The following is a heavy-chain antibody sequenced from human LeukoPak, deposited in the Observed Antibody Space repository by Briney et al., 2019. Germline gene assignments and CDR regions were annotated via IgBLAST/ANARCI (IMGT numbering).Heavy chain of an antibody. D-gene: IGHD3-22*01. CDR2: IYHSGST. CDR1: GYSISSGYY. V-gene: IGHV4-38-2*02. Sequence: SETLSLTCTVSGYSISSGYYWGWIRQPPGKGLEWIGSIYHSGSTYYNPSLKSRVTISVDTSKNQFSLKLSSVTAADTAVYYCARHEDYYDSSGYVRYWGQGTLVTVSS. CDR3: ARHEDYYDSSGYVRY. J-gene: IGHJ4*02.